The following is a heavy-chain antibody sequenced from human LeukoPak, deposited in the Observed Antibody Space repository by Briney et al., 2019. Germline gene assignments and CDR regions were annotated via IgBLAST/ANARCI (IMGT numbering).Heavy chain of an antibody. D-gene: IGHD3-22*01. Sequence: ASVKVSCKASGYTFTSYGISWVRQAPGQGLEWMGWISAYNGNTNYAQKLQGRVTMTTDTSTSTAYMELRSLRSDDTAVYYCARANRGYYDGSGYYYVGYYYYMDVWGKGTTVTVSS. J-gene: IGHJ6*03. CDR1: GYTFTSYG. CDR2: ISAYNGNT. CDR3: ARANRGYYDGSGYYYVGYYYYMDV. V-gene: IGHV1-18*01.